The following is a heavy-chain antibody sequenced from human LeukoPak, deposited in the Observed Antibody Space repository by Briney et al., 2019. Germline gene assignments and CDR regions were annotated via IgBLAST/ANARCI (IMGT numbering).Heavy chain of an antibody. V-gene: IGHV1-18*01. CDR1: GYTFINYG. D-gene: IGHD3-10*01. J-gene: IGHJ4*02. CDR2: INAYKGNT. CDR3: ARDLAQWFGELWVFDY. Sequence: ASVKVSCKASGYTFINYGISWVRQAPGQGLEWMGWINAYKGNTNYAQKLQGRVTMTTDTSTSTAYMELRSLRSDDTAVYYCARDLAQWFGELWVFDYWGQGTLVTVSS.